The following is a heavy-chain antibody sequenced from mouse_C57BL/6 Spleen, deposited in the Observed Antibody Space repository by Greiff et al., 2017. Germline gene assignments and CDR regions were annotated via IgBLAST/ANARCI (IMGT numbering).Heavy chain of an antibody. V-gene: IGHV1-64*01. Sequence: QVQLQQPGAELVKPGASVKLSCKASGYTFTSYWMHWVKQRPGQGLEWIGMIHPNSGSTNYNEKFKRKATLTVDKSSSTAYMQLSSLTSEDSAVYYCARGRSDWYFDVWGTGTTVTVSS. CDR2: IHPNSGST. CDR1: GYTFTSYW. CDR3: ARGRSDWYFDV. J-gene: IGHJ1*03.